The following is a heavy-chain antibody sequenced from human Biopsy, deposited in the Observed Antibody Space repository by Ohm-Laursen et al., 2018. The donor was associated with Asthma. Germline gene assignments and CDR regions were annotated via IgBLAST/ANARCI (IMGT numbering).Heavy chain of an antibody. CDR2: INHSGST. J-gene: IGHJ6*02. CDR1: GGSFSGYY. D-gene: IGHD3-3*01. CDR3: ARSAKTIFGVVMGSYYYGMDA. Sequence: SETLSLTCAVYGGSFSGYYWSWIRQPPGKGLEWIGEINHSGSTNYNPSLKSRVTISVDTSKNQFSLKLSSVTAADTAVYYCARSAKTIFGVVMGSYYYGMDAWGQGTTVTVSS. V-gene: IGHV4-34*01.